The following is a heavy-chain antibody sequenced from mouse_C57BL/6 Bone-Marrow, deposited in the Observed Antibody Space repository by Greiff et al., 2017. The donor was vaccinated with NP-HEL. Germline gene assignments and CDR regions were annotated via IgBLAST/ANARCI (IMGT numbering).Heavy chain of an antibody. CDR3: ASRGGLRSFAY. Sequence: EVQLVESGPELVKPGASVKIPCKASGYTFTDYNMDWVKQSHGKSLEWIGDINPNNGGTIYNQKFKGKATLTVDKSSSTAYMELRSLTSEDTAVYYCASRGGLRSFAYWGQGTLVTVSA. CDR1: GYTFTDYN. CDR2: INPNNGGT. V-gene: IGHV1-18*01. J-gene: IGHJ3*01. D-gene: IGHD2-4*01.